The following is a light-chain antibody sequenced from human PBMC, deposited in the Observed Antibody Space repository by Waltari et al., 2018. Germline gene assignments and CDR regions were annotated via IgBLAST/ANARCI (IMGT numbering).Light chain of an antibody. CDR3: QHYYNYPIT. Sequence: AIRITQSPSSFSTSTWDTINITFRASLDIGTYLAWYQQKPVEAPKLLIYAASTLQSGVPSRFSGSGSGTDFTLTVSYLQSEDSATYYCQHYYNYPITFGGGTKVEI. CDR1: LDIGTY. CDR2: AAS. J-gene: IGKJ4*01. V-gene: IGKV1-8*01.